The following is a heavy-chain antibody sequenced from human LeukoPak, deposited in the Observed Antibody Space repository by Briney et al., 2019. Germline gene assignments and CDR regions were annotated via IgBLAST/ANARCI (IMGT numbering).Heavy chain of an antibody. D-gene: IGHD3-22*01. J-gene: IGHJ4*02. Sequence: SQTLSLTCTVSGGSLSRGDYYWRSIRQPPGKGLGWVGYIYYSGSTYYNPSLKSRVTISVDTPKNQFSLKLVSVTGADTAVYYCARMSYSSGYLFFDYWGQGTLVTVSS. CDR1: GGSLSRGDYY. CDR2: IYYSGST. CDR3: ARMSYSSGYLFFDY. V-gene: IGHV4-30-4*01.